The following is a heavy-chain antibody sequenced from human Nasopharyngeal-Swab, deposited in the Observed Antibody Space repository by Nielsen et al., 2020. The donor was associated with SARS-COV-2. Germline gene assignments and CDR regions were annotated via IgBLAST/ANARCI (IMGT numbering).Heavy chain of an antibody. Sequence: GSLRLSCSVSGGSISSYFWSWIRQPPGKGLEWIGYISYSGSTNYNPSLKSRLTLSVDTSKHQFSLKLSSVTAADTAVYYCARDGDGYNRNWYFDLWGRGTLVTVSS. J-gene: IGHJ2*01. CDR1: GGSISSYF. CDR3: ARDGDGYNRNWYFDL. CDR2: ISYSGST. V-gene: IGHV4-59*01. D-gene: IGHD5-24*01.